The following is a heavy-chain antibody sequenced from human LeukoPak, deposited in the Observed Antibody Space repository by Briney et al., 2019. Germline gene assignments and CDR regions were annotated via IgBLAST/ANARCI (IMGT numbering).Heavy chain of an antibody. CDR2: IYYGGST. Sequence: SETLSLTCTVSGGSISSYYWSWIRQPPEKGLEWIGYIYYGGSTNYNPSLKSRVTISVDTSKNQFSLKLSSVTAADTAVYYCARGYDFWSGYYTPHYYYYYMDVWGKGTTVTVSS. J-gene: IGHJ6*03. D-gene: IGHD3-3*01. CDR1: GGSISSYY. CDR3: ARGYDFWSGYYTPHYYYYYMDV. V-gene: IGHV4-59*01.